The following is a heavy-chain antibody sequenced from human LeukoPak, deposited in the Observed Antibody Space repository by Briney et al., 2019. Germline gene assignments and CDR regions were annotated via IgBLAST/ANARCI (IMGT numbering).Heavy chain of an antibody. CDR3: ARDYYDILTGYSLTASGFDY. Sequence: GGSLRLSCAASGFTFSSYAMSWVRQAPGKGLEWVSAISGSGGSTYYADSVKGRFTISRDNSKNTLYLQMNSLRAEDTAVYYCARDYYDILTGYSLTASGFDYWGQGTLVTVSS. CDR1: GFTFSSYA. CDR2: ISGSGGST. D-gene: IGHD3-9*01. V-gene: IGHV3-23*01. J-gene: IGHJ4*02.